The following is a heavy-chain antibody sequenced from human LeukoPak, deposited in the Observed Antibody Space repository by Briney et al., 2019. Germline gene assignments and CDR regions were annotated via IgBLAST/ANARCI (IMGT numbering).Heavy chain of an antibody. Sequence: GGSLRLSCAASGFTFSSYAMSWVRQAPGKGLEWVSSISSSSSYIYYADSVKGRFTISRDNAKNSLYLQMNSLRAEDTAVYYCASKMATNDYWGQGTLVTVSS. CDR3: ASKMATNDY. V-gene: IGHV3-21*01. D-gene: IGHD5-12*01. CDR1: GFTFSSYA. CDR2: ISSSSSYI. J-gene: IGHJ4*02.